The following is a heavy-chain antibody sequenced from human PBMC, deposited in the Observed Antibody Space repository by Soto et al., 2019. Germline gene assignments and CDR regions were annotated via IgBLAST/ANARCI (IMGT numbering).Heavy chain of an antibody. V-gene: IGHV1-69*13. CDR3: ARDGEMAKFSAY. CDR2: IIPIFGTA. J-gene: IGHJ4*02. Sequence: ASVKVSCKASGGTFSSYAISWVRQAPGQGLEWMGGIIPIFGTANYAQKFQGRVTITADESTSTAYMELSSLRSEDTAVYYCARDGEMAKFSAYWGQGTLVTVSS. CDR1: GGTFSSYA. D-gene: IGHD5-12*01.